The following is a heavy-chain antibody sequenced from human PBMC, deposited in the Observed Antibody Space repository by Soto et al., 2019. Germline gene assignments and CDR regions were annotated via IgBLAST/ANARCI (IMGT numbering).Heavy chain of an antibody. CDR1: GGTFSSYA. Sequence: SVKVSCKASGGTFSSYAISWVRQAPGQGLEWMGGIIPIFGTANYAQKFQGRVTITADESTSTAYMELSSLRSEDTAVYYCARGLYYYDSSGYSHLSYYYYYGMDVWGQGTTVTVSS. V-gene: IGHV1-69*13. CDR3: ARGLYYYDSSGYSHLSYYYYYGMDV. J-gene: IGHJ6*02. CDR2: IIPIFGTA. D-gene: IGHD3-22*01.